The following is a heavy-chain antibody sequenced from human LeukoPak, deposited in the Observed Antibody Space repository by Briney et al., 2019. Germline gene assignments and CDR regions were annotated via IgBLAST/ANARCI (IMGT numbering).Heavy chain of an antibody. CDR2: IYTNGNT. D-gene: IGHD3-22*01. J-gene: IGHJ5*02. CDR1: GGSISSYY. CDR3: ARDSRGSYYYDSSGYFWFDP. V-gene: IGHV4-4*07. Sequence: PSETLSLTCTVSGGSISSYYWTWIRQPAGKGLEWIGRIYTNGNTNYNPSLKSRVAMSVDTSKNRFSLKLSSVTAADTAVYYCARDSRGSYYYDSSGYFWFDPWGQGTLVTVSS.